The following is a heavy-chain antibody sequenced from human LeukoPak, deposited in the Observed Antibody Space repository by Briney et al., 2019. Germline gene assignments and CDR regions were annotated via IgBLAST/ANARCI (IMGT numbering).Heavy chain of an antibody. Sequence: PSETLSLTCTVSGGSISSYYWSWIRQPAGKGLEWIGRIYTSGSTNYNPSLMSRVTMSVDTSKNQFSLKLSSLTAADTAVYYCARHDYSNYPVFNYWGQGALVTVSS. V-gene: IGHV4-4*07. J-gene: IGHJ4*02. CDR1: GGSISSYY. CDR2: IYTSGST. D-gene: IGHD4-11*01. CDR3: ARHDYSNYPVFNY.